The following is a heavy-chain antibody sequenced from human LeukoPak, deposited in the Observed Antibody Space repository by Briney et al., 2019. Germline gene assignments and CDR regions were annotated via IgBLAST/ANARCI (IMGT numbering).Heavy chain of an antibody. CDR2: IYYSGST. J-gene: IGHJ5*02. CDR1: GGSINSYY. CDR3: ARSGYYHSGVYNWWFDP. D-gene: IGHD3-22*01. Sequence: PSETLSLTCTVSGGSINSYYWSWLRQPPGKGLEWIGYIYYSGSTNYNPSLMSRVTISVDTSKNQFFLKMSSVTAADTAVYYCARSGYYHSGVYNWWFDPWGQGTLVTVSS. V-gene: IGHV4-59*01.